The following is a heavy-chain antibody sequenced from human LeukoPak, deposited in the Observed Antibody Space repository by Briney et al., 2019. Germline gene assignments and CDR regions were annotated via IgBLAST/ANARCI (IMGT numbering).Heavy chain of an antibody. CDR1: GFTFSIYS. V-gene: IGHV3-21*01. Sequence: GGSLRLSCAASGFTFSIYSMNWVRQAPGKGLEWVSSITSSGSNVYYADSVKGRFTISRDNAKNSLYLQMDSLRAEDTAVYYCARDPCTNGVCFIDYWGQGNLVTVSS. J-gene: IGHJ4*02. CDR3: ARDPCTNGVCFIDY. D-gene: IGHD2-8*01. CDR2: ITSSGSNV.